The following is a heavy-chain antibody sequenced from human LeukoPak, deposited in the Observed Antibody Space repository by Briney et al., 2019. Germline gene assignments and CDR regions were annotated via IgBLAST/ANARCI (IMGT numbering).Heavy chain of an antibody. CDR3: ARGGYDMFL. Sequence: GRSLRLSRGAYGFTVSTNYMGWVRQAPGGGLEWVSGIYEGGNTYYRDSVKGRLIISRDNSKNTLYLQMSSLSAEGTAVYYCARGGYDMFLWGEGTTVTVSS. CDR1: GFTVSTNY. V-gene: IGHV3-66*01. D-gene: IGHD3-22*01. CDR2: IYEGGNT. J-gene: IGHJ6*01.